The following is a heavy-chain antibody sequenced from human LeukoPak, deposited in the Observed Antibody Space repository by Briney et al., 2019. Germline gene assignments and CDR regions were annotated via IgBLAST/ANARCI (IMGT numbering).Heavy chain of an antibody. J-gene: IGHJ3*02. CDR2: INWNSGNI. D-gene: IGHD3-3*01. CDR3: VKDASGTTIFGVARNAFDI. Sequence: PGGSLRLSCAASGFTFDDYAMHWVRQAPGKGLEWVAGINWNSGNIGYADSVKGRFTISRDNGKNSLSLQMISLRPEDTALYYCVKDASGTTIFGVARNAFDIWGQGTIVTVSS. CDR1: GFTFDDYA. V-gene: IGHV3-9*01.